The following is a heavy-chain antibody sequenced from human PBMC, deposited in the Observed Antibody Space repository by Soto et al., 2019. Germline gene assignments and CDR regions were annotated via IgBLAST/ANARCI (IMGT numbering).Heavy chain of an antibody. Sequence: GGSPRLSCAASGFTFSSYSMNWVRQAPGKGLEWVSSISSCSSYIYYADSVKGRFTISRDNAKNSLYLQMNSLRAEDTAVYYCARDSAPDLRYFDWLSPIYYYYGMDVWGQGTTVTVSS. D-gene: IGHD3-9*01. J-gene: IGHJ6*02. CDR3: ARDSAPDLRYFDWLSPIYYYYGMDV. CDR2: ISSCSSYI. V-gene: IGHV3-21*01. CDR1: GFTFSSYS.